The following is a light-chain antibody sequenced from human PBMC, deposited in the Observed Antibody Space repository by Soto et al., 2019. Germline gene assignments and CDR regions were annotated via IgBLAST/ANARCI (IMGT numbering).Light chain of an antibody. CDR2: DTS. V-gene: IGKV3-15*01. Sequence: EIVMTQSPATLSVSPGERATLSCRASQSVGDTLAWYQHKPGQTPRLLTYDTSTRATGVPTRFSGSRSGAEFTLTINSLQSEDFAVYYCQPYNNWPLTFGGGTKVDIK. CDR3: QPYNNWPLT. J-gene: IGKJ4*01. CDR1: QSVGDT.